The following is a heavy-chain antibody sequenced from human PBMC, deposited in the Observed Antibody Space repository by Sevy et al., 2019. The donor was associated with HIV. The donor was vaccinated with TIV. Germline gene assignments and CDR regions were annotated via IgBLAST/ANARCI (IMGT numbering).Heavy chain of an antibody. CDR2: FSFGCGKI. CDR1: GFTFSKYS. V-gene: IGHV3-23*01. J-gene: IGHJ4*02. D-gene: IGHD2-8*01. Sequence: GGSLRLSCAASGFTFSKYSMSWIRQTPGKGLEWVSTFSFGCGKINYADSVKGRFTISRDDSRNTFYLKMNSLRAEDTAIYYCAREGFTKPHDYWGQGTVVTVSS. CDR3: AREGFTKPHDY.